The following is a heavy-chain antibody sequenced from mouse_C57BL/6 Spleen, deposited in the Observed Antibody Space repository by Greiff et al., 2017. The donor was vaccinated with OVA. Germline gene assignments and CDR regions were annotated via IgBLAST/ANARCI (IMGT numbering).Heavy chain of an antibody. Sequence: QVQLQQPGTELVKPGASVKLSCKASGFTFTSYWMHWVKQRPGQGLEWIGNINPSNGGTNYTEKFKSKATLTADTASNTAYMQLSSLTSEDSAVYYCASAYYYCSSSYAMDDWGQGTSVTGSS. CDR2: INPSNGGT. D-gene: IGHD1-1*01. J-gene: IGHJ4*01. V-gene: IGHV1-53*01. CDR1: GFTFTSYW. CDR3: ASAYYYCSSSYAMDD.